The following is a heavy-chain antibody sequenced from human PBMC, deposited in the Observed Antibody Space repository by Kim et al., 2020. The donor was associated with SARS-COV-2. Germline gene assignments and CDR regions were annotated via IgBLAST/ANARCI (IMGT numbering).Heavy chain of an antibody. V-gene: IGHV1-3*01. CDR1: GYTFTNYA. CDR3: ARGGGATAAFGV. Sequence: ASVKVSCKSSGYTFTNYAIHWVRQAPGQRLELMGWINAGNGDTKCSQKFQGRVTITRDTSASTAYMELSSLRSEDSAVYYCARGGGATAAFGVWGQGTLVTVSS. J-gene: IGHJ4*02. CDR2: INAGNGDT. D-gene: IGHD1-26*01.